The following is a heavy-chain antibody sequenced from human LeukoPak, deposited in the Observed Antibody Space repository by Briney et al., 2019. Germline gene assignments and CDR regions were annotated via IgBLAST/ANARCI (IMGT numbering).Heavy chain of an antibody. J-gene: IGHJ4*02. CDR3: ARVVDTHFDY. V-gene: IGHV3-74*01. D-gene: IGHD5-18*01. CDR1: GITFDDYG. Sequence: GGSLRLSCAASGITFDDYGMSWVRQAPGKGLVWVSRIKSDGSTTTYADSVKGRFTISRDNAKNTLYLQMNSLRAEDTAVYYCARVVDTHFDYWGQGTLVTVSS. CDR2: IKSDGSTT.